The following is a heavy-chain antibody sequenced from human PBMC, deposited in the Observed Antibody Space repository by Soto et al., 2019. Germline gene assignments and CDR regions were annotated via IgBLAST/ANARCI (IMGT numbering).Heavy chain of an antibody. D-gene: IGHD5-12*01. CDR2: IYWDDDK. CDR1: GFSLSTSGVG. J-gene: IGHJ5*02. CDR3: ARFEEMATIKWFDP. Sequence: SGPTLVNPTQTLTLTCTFSGFSLSTSGVGVGWIRQPPGKALEWLAPIYWDDDKRYSPSLKSRLTITKDTSKNQVVLTMTNMDPVDTATYYCARFEEMATIKWFDPWGQGTLVTVSS. V-gene: IGHV2-5*02.